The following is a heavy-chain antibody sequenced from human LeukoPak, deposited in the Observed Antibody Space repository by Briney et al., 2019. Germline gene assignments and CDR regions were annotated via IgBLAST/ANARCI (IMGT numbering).Heavy chain of an antibody. J-gene: IGHJ4*02. V-gene: IGHV4-59*08. CDR2: IYYSGST. D-gene: IGHD2-2*01. CDR1: GGSISSYY. Sequence: KPSETLSLTCTVSGGSISSYYLSWIRQPPGKGLEWIGYIYYSGSTNYNHSLKSRVTISIDTSKNQFSLKLSSVTAADTAVYYCARSVVPAAIFGYWGQGTLVTVSS. CDR3: ARSVVPAAIFGY.